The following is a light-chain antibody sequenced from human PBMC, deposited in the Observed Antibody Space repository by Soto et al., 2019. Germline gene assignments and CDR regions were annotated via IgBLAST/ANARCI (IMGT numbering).Light chain of an antibody. J-gene: IGKJ5*01. V-gene: IGKV3-20*01. Sequence: EIVLTQSPGTLSLSPGERATLSCRASQSLTNSFIAWYQQKPGQATTLMIYDTSSRATGIPDRFSGSGSGPDFTLTISRLEPEDFAVFFCQQYGTSEIIFGQGTRLE. CDR1: QSLTNSF. CDR3: QQYGTSEII. CDR2: DTS.